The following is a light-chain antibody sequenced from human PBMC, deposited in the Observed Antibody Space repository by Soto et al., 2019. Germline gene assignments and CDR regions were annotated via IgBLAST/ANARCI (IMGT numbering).Light chain of an antibody. Sequence: VLTQPASVSGSPGQSITISCTGASSDVGNYNYVSWYQQHPGKAPKLIIYDVSNRPSGVSNRFSGSKSGNTASLTISGLQAEDEADYYCSSYTSSTTLYVFGTGTKVTVL. V-gene: IGLV2-14*03. CDR3: SSYTSSTTLYV. CDR1: SSDVGNYNY. CDR2: DVS. J-gene: IGLJ1*01.